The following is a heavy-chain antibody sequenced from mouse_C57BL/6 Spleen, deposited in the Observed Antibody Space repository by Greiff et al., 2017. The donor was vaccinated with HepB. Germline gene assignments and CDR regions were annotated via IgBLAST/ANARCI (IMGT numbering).Heavy chain of an antibody. Sequence: VQLQQSGPELVKPGASVKISCKASGYTFTDYYMNWVKQSHGKSLEWIGDINPNNGGTSYNQKFKGKATLTVDKSSSTAYMELRSLTSEDSAVYYCARTSRLMRAMDYWGQGTSVTVSS. J-gene: IGHJ4*01. CDR1: GYTFTDYY. D-gene: IGHD6-1*01. CDR2: INPNNGGT. V-gene: IGHV1-26*01. CDR3: ARTSRLMRAMDY.